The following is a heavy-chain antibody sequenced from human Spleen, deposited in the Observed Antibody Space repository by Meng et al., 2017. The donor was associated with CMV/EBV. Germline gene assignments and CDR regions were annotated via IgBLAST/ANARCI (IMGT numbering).Heavy chain of an antibody. CDR2: ISVYNGNT. D-gene: IGHD2-2*01. CDR3: ARDLQYCGSTSCYDDCFDP. V-gene: IGHV1-18*01. Sequence: ASVKVSCKASGYTFTSYGISWVRQAPGQGLEWMGWISVYNGNTNYVQKLQGRVTMTTDTSTKTAYMELRSLRSDDTAVYYCARDLQYCGSTSCYDDCFDPWGQGTLVTVSS. CDR1: GYTFTSYG. J-gene: IGHJ5*02.